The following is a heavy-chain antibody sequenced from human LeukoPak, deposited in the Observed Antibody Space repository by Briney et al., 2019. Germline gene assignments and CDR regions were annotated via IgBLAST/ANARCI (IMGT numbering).Heavy chain of an antibody. D-gene: IGHD4-17*01. CDR1: GGSFSGYY. CDR2: MNDSGST. CDR3: ARGVYGDYFTKTGYFDY. V-gene: IGHV4-34*01. Sequence: SETLSLTCAVYGGSFSGYYWNWIRQPPGKGLEWIGEMNDSGSTNYNPFLKSRVSISVDTSKKQFSLKVNSVTAADTAVYYCARGVYGDYFTKTGYFDYWGQGTQVSASS. J-gene: IGHJ4*02.